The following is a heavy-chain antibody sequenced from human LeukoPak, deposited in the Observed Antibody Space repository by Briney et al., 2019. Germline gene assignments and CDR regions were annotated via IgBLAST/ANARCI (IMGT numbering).Heavy chain of an antibody. Sequence: GGSLRLSCTASGFTFNNFWMHWVRQTPGKGLVWVSRVKSDGSDTIYADSVKGRFTISRDNAKNTLYLQMDSLRAEDTAVYYCTTGIGNYYYYWGQGTLVTVAS. CDR1: GFTFNNFW. D-gene: IGHD3-10*01. V-gene: IGHV3-74*01. CDR2: VKSDGSDT. J-gene: IGHJ4*02. CDR3: TTGIGNYYYY.